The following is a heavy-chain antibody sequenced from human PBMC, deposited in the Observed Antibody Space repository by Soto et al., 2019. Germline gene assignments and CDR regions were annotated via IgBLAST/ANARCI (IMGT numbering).Heavy chain of an antibody. CDR2: ISGSGGST. D-gene: IGHD5-12*01. V-gene: IGHV3-23*01. Sequence: GGSLRLSCAASGFTFSSYAMSWVRQAPGKGLEWVSAISGSGGSTYYADSVKGRFTISRDNSKNTLYLQMNSLRAEDTAVYYCPKRPNSGYEGDAFDIWGQGTMVTVSS. CDR3: PKRPNSGYEGDAFDI. CDR1: GFTFSSYA. J-gene: IGHJ3*02.